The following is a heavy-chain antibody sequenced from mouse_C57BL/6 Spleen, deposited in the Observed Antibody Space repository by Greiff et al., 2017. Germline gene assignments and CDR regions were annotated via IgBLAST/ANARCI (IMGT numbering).Heavy chain of an antibody. D-gene: IGHD2-5*01. J-gene: IGHJ4*01. CDR2: IYPGDGDT. V-gene: IGHV1-80*01. CDR3: ARDYYSNYCAMDY. Sequence: QVQLQQSGAELVKPGASVKISCKASGYAFSSYWMNWVKQRPGKGLEWIGQIYPGDGDTNYNGKFKGKATLTADKSSSTAYMQLSSLTSEDSAVYFCARDYYSNYCAMDYWGQGTSVTVSS. CDR1: GYAFSSYW.